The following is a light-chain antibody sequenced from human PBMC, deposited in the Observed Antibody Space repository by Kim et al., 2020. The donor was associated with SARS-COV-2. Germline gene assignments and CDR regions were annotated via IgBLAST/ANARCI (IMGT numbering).Light chain of an antibody. Sequence: RVPISCTGSSSNIGAGYDVHWYQQLPGTAPKLLIYGNSNRPSGVPDRFSGSKSGTSASLAITGLQAEDEVDYYCQSYDSSLSGYVFGTGTKVTVL. J-gene: IGLJ1*01. CDR2: GNS. CDR3: QSYDSSLSGYV. CDR1: SSNIGAGYD. V-gene: IGLV1-40*01.